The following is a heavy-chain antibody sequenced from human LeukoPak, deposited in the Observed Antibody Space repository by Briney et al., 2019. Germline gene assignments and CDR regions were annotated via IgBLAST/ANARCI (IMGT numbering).Heavy chain of an antibody. CDR3: AKDMSGSYRWYYFDY. Sequence: GGSLRLSCAASGFTFDDYAMHWVRQAPGKGLEWVSGISWNSGSIGYADSVKGRFTISRDNAKNSLYLQMNSLRAEDTALYYCAKDMSGSYRWYYFDYWGQGTLVTVSS. V-gene: IGHV3-9*01. J-gene: IGHJ4*02. CDR1: GFTFDDYA. D-gene: IGHD1-26*01. CDR2: ISWNSGSI.